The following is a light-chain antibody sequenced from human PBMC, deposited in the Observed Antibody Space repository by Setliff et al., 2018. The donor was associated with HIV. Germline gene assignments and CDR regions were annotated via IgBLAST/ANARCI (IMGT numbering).Light chain of an antibody. CDR3: QSYDSSLSGHV. CDR1: SSNMGAAYD. J-gene: IGLJ1*01. CDR2: GNI. V-gene: IGLV1-40*01. Sequence: QSALTQPPSVSAAPGQRVTTACTGSSSNMGAAYDVHWYLQFPGTAPKLLISGNINRPSGVPDRFSGSKSGTSGSLTITGLQAEAEADYYCQSYDSSLSGHVFGTGTKVTVL.